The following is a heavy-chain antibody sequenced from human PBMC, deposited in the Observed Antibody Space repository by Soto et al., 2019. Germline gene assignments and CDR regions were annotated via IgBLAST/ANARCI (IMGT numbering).Heavy chain of an antibody. Sequence: LGESLKISCKGSGYSFPTFWIGWVRQMPGKGLEWMGVIYPGDSDTRYSPSFQGQVTISADRSISTAYLQWSSLKASDTAIYYCARSGRNAYYNMDVWGQGTTVTVSS. V-gene: IGHV5-51*01. CDR3: ARSGRNAYYNMDV. J-gene: IGHJ6*02. CDR2: IYPGDSDT. D-gene: IGHD3-16*01. CDR1: GYSFPTFW.